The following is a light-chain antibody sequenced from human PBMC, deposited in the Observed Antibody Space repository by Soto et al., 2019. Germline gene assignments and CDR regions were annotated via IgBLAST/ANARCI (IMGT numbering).Light chain of an antibody. CDR1: QYISIW. CDR2: KAS. V-gene: IGKV1-5*03. J-gene: IGKJ4*01. Sequence: DIQMTQSPSTLSASVGDRVTITCRASQYISIWLAWYQQKPGKAPKILIYKASSLESGVPSRFNGSGSGTEHTLAISSLQSDDFATYYCQQFESFHRTFGGGTNVEI. CDR3: QQFESFHRT.